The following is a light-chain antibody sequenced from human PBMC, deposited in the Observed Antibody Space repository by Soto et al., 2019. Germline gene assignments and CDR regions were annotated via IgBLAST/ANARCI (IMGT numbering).Light chain of an antibody. CDR2: DAS. CDR3: QQYYSFPYT. Sequence: DIQMTQSPSSLSASVGDRVTITCRASQTISTFLHWFQQKPGKAPNLLIYDASSLQSGVPSRFSGSGSGTDFTLTISSLQPEDVATYYCQQYYSFPYTFGQGTRLEIK. CDR1: QTISTF. V-gene: IGKV1-39*01. J-gene: IGKJ5*01.